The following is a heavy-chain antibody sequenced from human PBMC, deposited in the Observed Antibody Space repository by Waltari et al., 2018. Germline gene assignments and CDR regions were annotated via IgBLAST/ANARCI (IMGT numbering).Heavy chain of an antibody. J-gene: IGHJ4*02. V-gene: IGHV5-51*01. CDR2: IFPGDSDT. CDR3: ARLMVRESVYFDY. D-gene: IGHD3-10*01. CDR1: GYSFTSYW. Sequence: EVQLVQSGAEVKKPGESLKLSCKGSGYSFTSYWIGLVRQMPGKGLEWVGIIFPGDSDTSYSPSFQGQVTISADKSISTAYLQWSSLKASDTAMYYCARLMVRESVYFDYWGQGTLVTVSS.